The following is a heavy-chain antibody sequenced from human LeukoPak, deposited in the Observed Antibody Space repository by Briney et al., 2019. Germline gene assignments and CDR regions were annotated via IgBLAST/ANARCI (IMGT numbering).Heavy chain of an antibody. CDR3: ARTYYYDSSGYYTLEYYFDY. D-gene: IGHD3-22*01. CDR1: GGSFSGYY. CDR2: INHSGST. V-gene: IGHV4-34*01. Sequence: PSETLSLTCAVYGGSFSGYYWSWSRQPPGKGLGWIGEINHSGSTNYNPSLKSRVTISVDTSKNQFSLKLSSVTAADTAVYYCARTYYYDSSGYYTLEYYFDYWGQGTLVTVSS. J-gene: IGHJ4*02.